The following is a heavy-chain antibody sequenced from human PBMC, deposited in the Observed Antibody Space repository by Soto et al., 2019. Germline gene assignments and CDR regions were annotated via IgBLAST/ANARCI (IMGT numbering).Heavy chain of an antibody. CDR3: ARGYGTDY. Sequence: QVQLVQSGAEVKKPGASVRVSCKASGYTFTTFAMHWVRQTPGQRPEWMGWINAGNSDTRYSPKFQGRVTITRDTSASTAYMDLHRLTSEDTAVYSCARGYGTDYWGQGTLVTVSS. CDR2: INAGNSDT. D-gene: IGHD5-18*01. V-gene: IGHV1-3*01. CDR1: GYTFTTFA. J-gene: IGHJ4*02.